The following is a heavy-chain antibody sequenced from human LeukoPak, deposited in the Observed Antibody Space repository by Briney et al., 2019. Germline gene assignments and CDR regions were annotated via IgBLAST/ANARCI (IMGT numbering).Heavy chain of an antibody. CDR1: GFTFTSYA. CDR3: AKMQGYFDY. CDR2: ITGSGGTT. J-gene: IGHJ4*02. Sequence: GGSLRLSCAASGFTFTSYAMSWVRQAPGKGLEWVSAITGSGGTTYYADFVKGRFTISRDNSKNTLYLQMNGLRVEDTDVYYCAKMQGYFDYWGQGTLVTVSS. V-gene: IGHV3-23*01.